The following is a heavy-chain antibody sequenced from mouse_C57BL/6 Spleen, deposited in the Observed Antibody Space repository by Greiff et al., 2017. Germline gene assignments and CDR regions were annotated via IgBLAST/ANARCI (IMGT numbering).Heavy chain of an antibody. Sequence: EVQLVESGPGMVQPSQSLSLTCTVTGYSITSGYDWHWIRHFPGNKLEWMGYISYNGSTNYNPSYKSRISSTHDTSKNHFFLKLNSVTTEDTATYYCAREGSNFYFDYWGQGTTLTVSS. CDR3: AREGSNFYFDY. CDR1: GYSITSGYD. J-gene: IGHJ2*01. CDR2: ISYNGST. D-gene: IGHD2-5*01. V-gene: IGHV3-1*01.